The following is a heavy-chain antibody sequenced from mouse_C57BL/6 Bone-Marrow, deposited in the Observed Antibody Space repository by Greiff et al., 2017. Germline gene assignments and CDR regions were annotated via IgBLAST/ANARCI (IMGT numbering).Heavy chain of an antibody. Sequence: EVQLVESGGGLVQPGGSLKLSCAASGFTFSDYYMYWVRQTPEKRLEWVAYISNGGGSTYYPDTVKGRFTISRDNAKNTLYLQMSRLKSEDTAMYYCASLYYGNFYAMDYWGQGTSVTVSS. CDR2: ISNGGGST. CDR1: GFTFSDYY. J-gene: IGHJ4*01. V-gene: IGHV5-12*01. D-gene: IGHD2-1*01. CDR3: ASLYYGNFYAMDY.